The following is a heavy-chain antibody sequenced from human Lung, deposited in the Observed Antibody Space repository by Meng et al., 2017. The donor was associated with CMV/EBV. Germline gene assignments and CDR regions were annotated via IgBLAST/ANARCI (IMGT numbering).Heavy chain of an antibody. CDR3: AREYWGPDY. CDR1: GFTFTNYW. J-gene: IGHJ4*02. CDR2: INEAGSMK. D-gene: IGHD7-27*01. V-gene: IGHV3-7*01. Sequence: GESLKISCAASGFTFTNYWMTWVRQAPGKGLEWVGNINEAGSMKHYVDSVKGRFTMSRDNAKNSVYLQMNGLRADDTAVYFCAREYWGPDYWGQGKRVNGAS.